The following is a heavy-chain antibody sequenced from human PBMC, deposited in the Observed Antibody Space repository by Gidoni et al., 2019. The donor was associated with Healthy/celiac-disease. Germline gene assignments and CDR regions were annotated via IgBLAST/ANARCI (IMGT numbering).Heavy chain of an antibody. CDR3: ATPSVVPAARRSLGYYGMDV. Sequence: QVQLVQSGAEVKKPGASVKVSCKVSGYTLTELSMHWVRQAPGKGLEWMGGFDPEDGETIYAQKFQGRVTMTEDTSTDTAYMELSSLRSEDTAVYYCATPSVVPAARRSLGYYGMDVWGQGTTVTVSS. V-gene: IGHV1-24*01. CDR1: GYTLTELS. D-gene: IGHD2-2*01. J-gene: IGHJ6*02. CDR2: FDPEDGET.